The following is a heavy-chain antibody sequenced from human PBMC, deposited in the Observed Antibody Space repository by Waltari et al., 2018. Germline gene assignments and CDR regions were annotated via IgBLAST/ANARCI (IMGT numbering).Heavy chain of an antibody. D-gene: IGHD6-13*01. CDR1: GGSISSAYY. CDR3: ARNRGMAMYYFDY. J-gene: IGHJ4*02. Sequence: QVQLQESGPGLVKPSETLSLTCAVSGGSISSAYYWSWIRQPPGKGLEWIGYIGGSSGNTYYNPSLKSRVTISKDTSKNQFSLKLNSVPAADTAVYYCARNRGMAMYYFDYWGQGVLVTVSS. V-gene: IGHV4-38-2*01. CDR2: IGGSSGNT.